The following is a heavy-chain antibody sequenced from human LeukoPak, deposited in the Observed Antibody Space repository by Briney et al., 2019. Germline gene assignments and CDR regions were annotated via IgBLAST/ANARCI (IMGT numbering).Heavy chain of an antibody. V-gene: IGHV1-69*06. J-gene: IGHJ4*02. CDR3: ARDEAGRGWYYY. D-gene: IGHD6-19*01. Sequence: GASVKVSCKASGGTFISYAISWVRQAPGQGLEWMGGIIPIFGTANYAQKFQGRVTITADKSTSTAYMELSSLRSEDTAVYYCARDEAGRGWYYYWGQGTLVTVSS. CDR2: IIPIFGTA. CDR1: GGTFISYA.